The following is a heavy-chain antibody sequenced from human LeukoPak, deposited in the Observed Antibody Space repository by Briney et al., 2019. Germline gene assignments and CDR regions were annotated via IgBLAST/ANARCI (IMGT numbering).Heavy chain of an antibody. CDR3: ASGYPREDRGPEYFQH. J-gene: IGHJ1*01. CDR2: IYYSGST. V-gene: IGHV4-39*07. CDR1: GGSISSHSYY. Sequence: PSETLSLTCTVSGGSISSHSYYWGWIRQPPGKGLEWIGSIYYSGSTYYNPSLKSRVTISVDTSKNQFSLKLSSVTAADTAVYYCASGYPREDRGPEYFQHWGQGTLVTVSS. D-gene: IGHD2-15*01.